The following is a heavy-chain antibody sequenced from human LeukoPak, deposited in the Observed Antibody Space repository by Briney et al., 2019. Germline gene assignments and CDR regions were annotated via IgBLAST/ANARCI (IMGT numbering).Heavy chain of an antibody. Sequence: SETLSLTCTVSSGSISTYYWSWIRQSPGKGLEWIGYIYYTGSTNYNPSLKSRVTISLDTPKNQFSLKLSSVTAADTAVYYCARGELISGFDYWGQGTLVTVSS. J-gene: IGHJ4*02. CDR2: IYYTGST. D-gene: IGHD3-10*01. CDR1: SGSISTYY. CDR3: ARGELISGFDY. V-gene: IGHV4-59*01.